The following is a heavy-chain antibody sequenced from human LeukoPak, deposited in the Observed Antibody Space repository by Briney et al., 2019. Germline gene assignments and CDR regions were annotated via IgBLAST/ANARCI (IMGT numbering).Heavy chain of an antibody. V-gene: IGHV4-4*07. CDR2: IFASGST. J-gene: IGHJ3*02. CDR1: YDSIGTYL. D-gene: IGHD1-26*01. Sequence: PSETLSLTCTVSYDSIGTYLWNWVRQPAGKGLEWIGRIFASGSTFYSPSLKSRVTMSVDTSKSQFSLKLNSVTAADTAVYYCARGGAFDAFDIWGQGTMVTVSS. CDR3: ARGGAFDAFDI.